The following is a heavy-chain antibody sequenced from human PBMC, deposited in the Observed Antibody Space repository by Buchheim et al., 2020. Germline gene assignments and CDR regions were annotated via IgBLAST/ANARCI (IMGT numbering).Heavy chain of an antibody. Sequence: VQLVESEGAVVQPGRSLRLSCAASGFTFSNYGLHWVRQAPGKGLEWVAMISYDASNKYYADSVKGQFTISRDNSKNTLYLQLNNLGAEDTAVYYCAKDLSRDGYNYCCWFDPWGQGTL. CDR3: AKDLSRDGYNYCCWFDP. J-gene: IGHJ5*02. CDR2: ISYDASNK. V-gene: IGHV3-30*18. D-gene: IGHD5-24*01. CDR1: GFTFSNYG.